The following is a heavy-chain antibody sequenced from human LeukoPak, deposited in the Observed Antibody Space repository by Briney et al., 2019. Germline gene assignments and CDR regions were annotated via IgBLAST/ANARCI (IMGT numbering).Heavy chain of an antibody. CDR1: GGSISSGGYY. J-gene: IGHJ5*02. V-gene: IGHV4-30-2*01. D-gene: IGHD6-13*01. CDR2: IYHSGST. Sequence: SETLSLTCTVSGGSISSGGYYWSRIRQPPGEGLEWIGYIYHSGSTYYNPSLKSRVTISVDRSKNQFSLRLTSVTAADTAIYYCARDAIAAAGTAWFDPWGQGTLVTVSS. CDR3: ARDAIAAAGTAWFDP.